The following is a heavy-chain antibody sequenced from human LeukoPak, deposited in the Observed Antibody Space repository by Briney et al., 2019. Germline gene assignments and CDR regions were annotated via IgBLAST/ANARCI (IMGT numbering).Heavy chain of an antibody. V-gene: IGHV4-34*01. D-gene: IGHD3-9*01. J-gene: IGHJ4*02. Sequence: SETLSLTCAVYGGSFSDFYWNWIRQPPGKGLEWIGEINHNGSTNYNPSLKSRGTISVDTSKNQFSLKLSSVTAADTAVYYCASRHYDILTGYPSLLFDFWGQGGLVTVSS. CDR1: GGSFSDFY. CDR3: ASRHYDILTGYPSLLFDF. CDR2: INHNGST.